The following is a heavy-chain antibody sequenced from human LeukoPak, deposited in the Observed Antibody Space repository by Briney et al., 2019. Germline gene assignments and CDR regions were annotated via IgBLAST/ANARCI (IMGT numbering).Heavy chain of an antibody. CDR2: ISSRSLYI. CDR1: GFTFSDYS. V-gene: IGHV3-21*01. D-gene: IGHD3-10*01. Sequence: GGSLRLSCAASGFTFSDYSMNWVHQAPGEGLEWVSSISSRSLYIHYADSVKGRFTISRDNVKNSLYLQMNSLRAEDTAVYYCAKSNGYGLVDIWGQGTVVTVSS. J-gene: IGHJ3*02. CDR3: AKSNGYGLVDI.